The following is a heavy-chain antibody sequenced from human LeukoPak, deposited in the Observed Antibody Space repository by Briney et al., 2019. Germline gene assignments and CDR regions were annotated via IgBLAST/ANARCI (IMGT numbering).Heavy chain of an antibody. Sequence: GGSLRLSCAASGFTFSSYSMNWVRQAPGKGLEWVSSISSSSYIYYADSVKGRFTISRDNAKNSLYLQMNSLRAEDTAVYYCAKDRSLVAPYYFDYWGQGTLVTVSS. CDR3: AKDRSLVAPYYFDY. D-gene: IGHD5-12*01. J-gene: IGHJ4*02. CDR2: ISSSSYI. V-gene: IGHV3-21*01. CDR1: GFTFSSYS.